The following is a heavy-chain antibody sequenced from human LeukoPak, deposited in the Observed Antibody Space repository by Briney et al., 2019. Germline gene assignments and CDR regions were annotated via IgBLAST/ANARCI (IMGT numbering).Heavy chain of an antibody. Sequence: ASVKVSCKASGYTFTDYYMYWVRKTLGQGVEWMGIINPSGGSTFYQQKFQGRVTMTRDTSTSTVYMELSSLRSEDTAVYYCARVNSGVTDCWGQGSLVTVSS. CDR2: INPSGGST. CDR3: ARVNSGVTDC. D-gene: IGHD5-12*01. CDR1: GYTFTDYY. V-gene: IGHV1-46*01. J-gene: IGHJ4*02.